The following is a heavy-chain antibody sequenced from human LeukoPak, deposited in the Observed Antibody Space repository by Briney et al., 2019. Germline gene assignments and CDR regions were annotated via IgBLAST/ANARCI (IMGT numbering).Heavy chain of an antibody. D-gene: IGHD1/OR15-1a*01. CDR3: ARDRDRGTFDY. CDR1: GGSFSGYY. Sequence: SETLSLTCAVYGGSFSGYYWSWIRQHPGKGLEWIGYIFYSGSTYYNPSLKSRVTISVDTSKNLFSLKLSSVTAADTAVYYCARDRDRGTFDYWGQGTLVTVSS. CDR2: IFYSGST. V-gene: IGHV4-31*11. J-gene: IGHJ4*02.